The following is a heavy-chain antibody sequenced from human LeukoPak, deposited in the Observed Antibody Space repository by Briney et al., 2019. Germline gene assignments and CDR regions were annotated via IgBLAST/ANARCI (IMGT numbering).Heavy chain of an antibody. D-gene: IGHD3-22*01. Sequence: SETLSLTCTVSGGSISSYYWSWIRQPPGKGLEWIGYIYYSGSTNYNPSVESRVTISVDTSKNQFSLKLSSVTAADAAVYYCARRAFSSGYYYFDYWGQGTLVTVSS. CDR2: IYYSGST. CDR1: GGSISSYY. CDR3: ARRAFSSGYYYFDY. V-gene: IGHV4-59*08. J-gene: IGHJ4*02.